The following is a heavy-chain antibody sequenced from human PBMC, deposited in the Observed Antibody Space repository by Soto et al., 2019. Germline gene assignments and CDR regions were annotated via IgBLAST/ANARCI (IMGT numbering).Heavy chain of an antibody. Sequence: QLQLQESGSGLVKPSQTLSLTCAVSGGSISSGGYSWSWIRQPPGKGLEGMGYIYHSGSTYYNPSLKSRVTITVDRSKNQFSLKLSSVTAADTAVYYCARAADYYDSSRYLSSFDPWGQGTLVTVSS. D-gene: IGHD3-22*01. V-gene: IGHV4-30-2*01. CDR2: IYHSGST. J-gene: IGHJ5*02. CDR1: GGSISSGGYS. CDR3: ARAADYYDSSRYLSSFDP.